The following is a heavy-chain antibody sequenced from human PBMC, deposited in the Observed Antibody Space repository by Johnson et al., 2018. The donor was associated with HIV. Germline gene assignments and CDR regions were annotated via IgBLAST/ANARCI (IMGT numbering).Heavy chain of an antibody. CDR1: GFTVSSNY. CDR3: ATIWPVNVAFDI. V-gene: IGHV3-66*03. Sequence: VQLVESGGGLIQPGGSLRLSCAASGFTVSSNYMSWVRLAPGKGLEWVSVIYSGGKTYYADSVKGRFTISRDNSKNTVYLQMHSLRPEDTAVYYCATIWPVNVAFDIWGQGTVVTVSS. CDR2: IYSGGKT. D-gene: IGHD2-2*02. J-gene: IGHJ3*02.